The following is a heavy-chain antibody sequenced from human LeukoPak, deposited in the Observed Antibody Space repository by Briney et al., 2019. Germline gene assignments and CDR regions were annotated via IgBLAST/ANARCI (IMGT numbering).Heavy chain of an antibody. Sequence: PSETLSLTCTVSGGSVSSESYYWSWIRQPPGKGLEWIGYTHYRGSTNYNPSLKSRVTISVDRSKNQFSLKLSSVTAADTAVYYCARAVAGTFAYWGQGTLVTVSS. CDR3: ARAVAGTFAY. J-gene: IGHJ4*02. V-gene: IGHV4-61*01. D-gene: IGHD6-19*01. CDR1: GGSVSSESYY. CDR2: THYRGST.